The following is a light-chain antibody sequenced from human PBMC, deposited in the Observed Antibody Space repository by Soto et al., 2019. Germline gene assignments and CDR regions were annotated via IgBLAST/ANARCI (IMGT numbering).Light chain of an antibody. Sequence: QSARAQPASVSASPGQSITISCTGTSSDIGGYNYVSWYQQHPDKAPKLMIYEVNNRPSGVSDRFSGSKSGNTASLTISGLRPEDEADYYCSSYTTSSTLVFGTGTKVTVL. CDR2: EVN. CDR3: SSYTTSSTLV. J-gene: IGLJ1*01. V-gene: IGLV2-14*01. CDR1: SSDIGGYNY.